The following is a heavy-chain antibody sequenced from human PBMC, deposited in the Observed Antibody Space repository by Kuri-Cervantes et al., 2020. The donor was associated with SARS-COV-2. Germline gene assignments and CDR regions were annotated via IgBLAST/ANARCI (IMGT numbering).Heavy chain of an antibody. D-gene: IGHD6-19*01. CDR3: AREGDSGYSSGWFGY. CDR1: GFTFSSYS. Sequence: GESLKISCAASGFTFSSYSMNWVRQAPGKGLEWVSYISSSSSTIYYGDSVKGRFTISRDDAKNSLYMQMNSLRAEDTAVYYCAREGDSGYSSGWFGYWGQGTLVTVSS. J-gene: IGHJ4*02. CDR2: ISSSSSTI. V-gene: IGHV3-48*01.